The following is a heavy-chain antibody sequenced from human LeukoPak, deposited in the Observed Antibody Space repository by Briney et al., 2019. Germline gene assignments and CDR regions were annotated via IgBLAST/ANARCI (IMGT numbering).Heavy chain of an antibody. CDR3: AIPFAATSIAALDY. Sequence: GGSLRLSCAASGVTLSTYAMSWARQAPGKGLEWVSGISSSGSGDNTYYADSVKGRFTISRDNSKNTLYLQMNSLRAEDTAVYYCAIPFAATSIAALDYWGQGTLVTVSS. CDR1: GVTLSTYA. V-gene: IGHV3-23*01. D-gene: IGHD6-6*01. CDR2: ISSSGSGDNT. J-gene: IGHJ4*02.